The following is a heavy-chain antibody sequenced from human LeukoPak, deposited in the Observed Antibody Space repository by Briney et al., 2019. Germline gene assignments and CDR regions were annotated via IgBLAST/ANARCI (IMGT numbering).Heavy chain of an antibody. CDR1: GYSFTSYW. CDR2: IYPGDSDT. D-gene: IGHD3-10*01. CDR3: ARLHGSGSYNNWFDP. V-gene: IGHV5-51*01. Sequence: GESLKISCKGSGYSFTSYWIGWVRQMPGRGLEWMGIIYPGDSDTRYSPSFQGQVTFSADKSISTAYLQWSSLKASDTAMYYCARLHGSGSYNNWFDPRGQGTLVTVSS. J-gene: IGHJ5*02.